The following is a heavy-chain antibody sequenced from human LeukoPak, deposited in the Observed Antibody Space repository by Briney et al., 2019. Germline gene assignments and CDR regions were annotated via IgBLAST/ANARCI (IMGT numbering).Heavy chain of an antibody. CDR3: ASASSYDILTGYNDAFDI. D-gene: IGHD3-9*01. J-gene: IGHJ3*02. CDR1: GGSFSGYY. CDR2: INHSGST. V-gene: IGHV4-34*01. Sequence: SETLSLTCAVYGGSFSGYYWSWIRQPPGKGLEWIGEINHSGSTNYNPSLKSRVTISVDTSKNQFSLKLSSVTAADTVVYYCASASSYDILTGYNDAFDIWGQGTMVTVSS.